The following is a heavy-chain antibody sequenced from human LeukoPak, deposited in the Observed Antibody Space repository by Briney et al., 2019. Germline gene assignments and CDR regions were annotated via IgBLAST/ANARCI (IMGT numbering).Heavy chain of an antibody. CDR3: ARDPDSSGYYRSSYYYYGMDV. V-gene: IGHV1-69*01. CDR2: IIPSFGTA. CDR1: GGTFSSYV. J-gene: IGHJ6*02. Sequence: GSSVKVSCKASGGTFSSYVISWVRQAPGQGLEWMGGIIPSFGTANYAQKFQGRVTITADESTSTAYMELSSLRSEDTAVYYCARDPDSSGYYRSSYYYYGMDVWGQETTVTVSS. D-gene: IGHD3-22*01.